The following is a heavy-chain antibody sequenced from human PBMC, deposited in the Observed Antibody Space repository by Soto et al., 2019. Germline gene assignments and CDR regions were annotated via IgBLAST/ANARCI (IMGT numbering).Heavy chain of an antibody. CDR3: ARDLGTTIAGPPRRETYGWLDP. D-gene: IGHD3-22*01. J-gene: IGHJ5*02. CDR2: IIPIIGPA. CDR1: GGTFTYYG. Sequence: QVQLVQSGAEVKRPGSSVKLSCKASGGTFTYYGISWVRQAPGQGLEWMGGIIPIIGPATYAQKFQGRLKIAAEQSTSTAYMELSSLGSEDTALYYCARDLGTTIAGPPRRETYGWLDPWGQGTLVTVSS. V-gene: IGHV1-69*01.